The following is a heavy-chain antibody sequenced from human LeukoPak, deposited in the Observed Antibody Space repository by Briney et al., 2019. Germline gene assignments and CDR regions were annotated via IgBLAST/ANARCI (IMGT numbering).Heavy chain of an antibody. CDR1: GGSFSGYY. V-gene: IGHV4-34*01. CDR2: VNHSGST. J-gene: IGHJ1*01. Sequence: PSETLSLTCAVYGGSFSGYYWSWIRQPPGKGLEWIGEVNHSGSTNYNPSLKSRVTISVDTSKNQFSLKLSSVTAADTAVYYCARGVYHGWYLPEYFQHWGQGTLVTVSS. CDR3: ARGVYHGWYLPEYFQH. D-gene: IGHD6-19*01.